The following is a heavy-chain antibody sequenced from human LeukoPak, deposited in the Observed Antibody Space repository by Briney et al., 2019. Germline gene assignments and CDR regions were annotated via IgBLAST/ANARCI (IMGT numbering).Heavy chain of an antibody. V-gene: IGHV4-34*01. J-gene: IGHJ4*02. D-gene: IGHD3-22*01. Sequence: KSSETLSLTCAVYGGSFSGYYWSWIRQPPGKGLEWIGEINHSGSTNYNPSLKSRVTMSVDTSKNQFSLKLSSVTAADTAVYYCARSILRYYFDSSGYYPYYFDYWGQGMLVTVSS. CDR1: GGSFSGYY. CDR3: ARSILRYYFDSSGYYPYYFDY. CDR2: INHSGST.